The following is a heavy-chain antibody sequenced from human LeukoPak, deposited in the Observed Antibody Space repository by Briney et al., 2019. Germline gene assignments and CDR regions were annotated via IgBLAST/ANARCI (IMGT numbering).Heavy chain of an antibody. J-gene: IGHJ4*02. CDR3: ARDLLGGSLDY. Sequence: GGSLRLSCAASGFPFSTYGFNWVRQAPGKGLEWVSSISSSSYYIYYADSVRGRFTVSRDNAKNSLYLQMNSLRAEDTAVYYCARDLLGGSLDYWGQGTLVTVSS. CDR1: GFPFSTYG. D-gene: IGHD1-26*01. V-gene: IGHV3-21*01. CDR2: ISSSSYYI.